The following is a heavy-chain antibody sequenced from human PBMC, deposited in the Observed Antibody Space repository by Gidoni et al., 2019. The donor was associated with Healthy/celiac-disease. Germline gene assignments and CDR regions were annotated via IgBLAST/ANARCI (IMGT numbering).Heavy chain of an antibody. D-gene: IGHD3-10*01. Sequence: EVQLVESGEGLVQPGGSLRLSCAASGFTFSSYAMHWVRQAPGKGLEYVSAISSNGGSTYYADSVKGRFTISRDNSKNTLYLQMGSLRAEDMAVYYCARGGYGSGSYQPIDYWGQGTLVTVSS. CDR2: ISSNGGST. CDR1: GFTFSSYA. CDR3: ARGGYGSGSYQPIDY. J-gene: IGHJ4*02. V-gene: IGHV3-64*02.